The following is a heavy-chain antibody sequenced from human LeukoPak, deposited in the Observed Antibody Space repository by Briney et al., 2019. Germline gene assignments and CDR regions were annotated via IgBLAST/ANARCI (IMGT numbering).Heavy chain of an antibody. J-gene: IGHJ4*02. CDR3: ARLRGSRGYSAVIDY. CDR1: GFTFSSYA. V-gene: IGHV3-23*01. Sequence: GGSLRLSCAASGFTFSSYAMSWVRQAPGKGLEWVSAITSSGGNTYYTDSVKGRFTISRDNAKNSLYLQMNSLRAEDTAVYYCARLRGSRGYSAVIDYWGQGTLVTVSS. CDR2: ITSSGGNT. D-gene: IGHD5-18*01.